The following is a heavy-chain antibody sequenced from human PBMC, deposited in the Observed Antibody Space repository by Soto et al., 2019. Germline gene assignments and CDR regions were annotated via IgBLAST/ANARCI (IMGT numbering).Heavy chain of an antibody. CDR2: IYYSGST. D-gene: IGHD1-26*01. V-gene: IGHV4-30-4*01. Sequence: LSLTCTVSGGSISSGDYYWSWIRQPPGKGLEWIGYIYYSGSTYYNPSLKSRVTISVDTSKNQFSLKLSSVTAADTAVYYCARSLINSGSYSPFNYWGQGTLVTVSS. CDR3: ARSLINSGSYSPFNY. CDR1: GGSISSGDYY. J-gene: IGHJ4*02.